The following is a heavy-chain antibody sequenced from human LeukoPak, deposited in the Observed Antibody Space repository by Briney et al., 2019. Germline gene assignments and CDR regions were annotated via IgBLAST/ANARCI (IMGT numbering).Heavy chain of an antibody. CDR2: ISWNSGYE. J-gene: IGHJ4*02. CDR1: GFTVSSNY. Sequence: GGSLRLSCAASGFTVSSNYISWVRQAPGKGLEWVSGISWNSGYEGYADSVQGRFTISRDNAKNSLYLQMDSLRAEDTAFYYCAKAADTGYYGSTGYPDYWGQGTLVTVSA. CDR3: AKAADTGYYGSTGYPDY. D-gene: IGHD3-22*01. V-gene: IGHV3-9*01.